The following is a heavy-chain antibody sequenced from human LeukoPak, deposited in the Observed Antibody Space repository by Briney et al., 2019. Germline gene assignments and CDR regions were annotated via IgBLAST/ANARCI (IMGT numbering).Heavy chain of an antibody. J-gene: IGHJ2*01. CDR1: GFTFTNAW. D-gene: IGHD2-21*02. CDR3: DL. V-gene: IGHV3-15*01. CDR2: IKSRTDAATA. Sequence: PGGSLRLSCAASGFTFTNAWMSWVRQAPGKGLEWVGRIKSRTDAATAEYAAPVQGRFTFSRDDLKNMLYYCTTPCSGDCYTDWYFDLWGRGTLVTVSS.